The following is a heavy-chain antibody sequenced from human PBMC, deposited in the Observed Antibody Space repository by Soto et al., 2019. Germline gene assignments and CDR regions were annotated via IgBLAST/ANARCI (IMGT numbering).Heavy chain of an antibody. CDR2: IKTDGSFT. CDR1: GFTFSSYA. Sequence: GGSLRLSCAASGFTFSSYAMHWVRQAPGKGLVWVSHIKTDGSFTRDADSVKGRFTISRDNARDTLYLQMNSLRAEDTAVYYCESDNNWSIDYWGQGTLVTVSS. CDR3: ESDNNWSIDY. J-gene: IGHJ4*02. D-gene: IGHD1-1*01. V-gene: IGHV3-74*01.